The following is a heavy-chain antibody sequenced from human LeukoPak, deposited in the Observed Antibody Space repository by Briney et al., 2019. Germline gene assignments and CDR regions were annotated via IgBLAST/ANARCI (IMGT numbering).Heavy chain of an antibody. J-gene: IGHJ4*02. D-gene: IGHD3-22*01. V-gene: IGHV5-51*01. CDR3: ARRYYDSSGYYSYQFDY. CDR2: GDSDT. Sequence: GDSDTRYSPSFQGQVTISADKSISTAYLQWSSLKASDTAMYYCARRYYDSSGYYSYQFDYWGQGTLVTVSS.